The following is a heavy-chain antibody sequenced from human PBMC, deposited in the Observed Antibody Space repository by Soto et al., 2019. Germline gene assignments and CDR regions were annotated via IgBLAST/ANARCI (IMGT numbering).Heavy chain of an antibody. Sequence: PGGSLRLSCAASGFTFSSDWMHWFRQAPGKGLVWVSRIDSSGRTTTYADSVKGRFTISRDNSKNTLYLQMNSLRAEDTAVYYCAKDQEKDIVLMVYATPMDVWGRGTTVTVSS. CDR3: AKDQEKDIVLMVYATPMDV. CDR1: GFTFSSDW. J-gene: IGHJ6*03. V-gene: IGHV3-74*01. D-gene: IGHD2-8*01. CDR2: IDSSGRTT.